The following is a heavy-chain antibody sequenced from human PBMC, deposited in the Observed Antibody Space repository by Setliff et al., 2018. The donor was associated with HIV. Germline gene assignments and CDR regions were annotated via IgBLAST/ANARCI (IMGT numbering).Heavy chain of an antibody. Sequence: GGSLRLSCSASGFTFNTYGMSWVRQAPGKGLEWVSVISGSGSGTFYADSVKGRFTISRDNSKNTLYLQMNRLRIDDTAVYYCAKDGISGGSYPPYYFDYWGHGTLVTVSS. CDR3: AKDGISGGSYPPYYFDY. J-gene: IGHJ4*01. V-gene: IGHV3-23*01. CDR2: ISGSGSGT. CDR1: GFTFNTYG. D-gene: IGHD2-15*01.